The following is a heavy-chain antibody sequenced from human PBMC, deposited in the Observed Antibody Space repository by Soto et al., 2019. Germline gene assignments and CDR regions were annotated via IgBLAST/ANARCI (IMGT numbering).Heavy chain of an antibody. CDR3: ARGGHIAVVTASFDY. Sequence: QVQLVQSGAEVRKPGASVKVSCKPSGYTFNTYYLHWLRQVPGQALEWMGVIHPSGGGTTYAQKFLGRVTVTRVTSTTTVFMELSSLRSDDTAVYYCARGGHIAVVTASFDYWGQGTLVTVSS. D-gene: IGHD2-21*02. CDR1: GYTFNTYY. J-gene: IGHJ4*02. V-gene: IGHV1-46*02. CDR2: IHPSGGGT.